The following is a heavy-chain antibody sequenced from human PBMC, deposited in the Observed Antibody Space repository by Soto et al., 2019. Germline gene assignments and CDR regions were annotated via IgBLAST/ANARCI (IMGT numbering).Heavy chain of an antibody. CDR1: GFTFSSYS. CDR3: ARVTEDPWASEYAFDI. D-gene: IGHD7-27*01. J-gene: IGHJ3*02. CDR2: ISSSSSAI. V-gene: IGHV3-48*02. Sequence: EVQLVESGGGLVQPGGSLRLSCAASGFTFSSYSMNWVRQAPGKGLEWVSYISSSSSAIYYADSVKGRFTISRDNAKNSLYLQMNSLRDEDTAVYYCARVTEDPWASEYAFDIWGQGTMVTVSS.